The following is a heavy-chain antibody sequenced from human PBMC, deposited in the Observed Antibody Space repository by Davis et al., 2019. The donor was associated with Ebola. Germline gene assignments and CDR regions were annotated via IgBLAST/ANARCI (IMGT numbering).Heavy chain of an antibody. D-gene: IGHD6-13*01. V-gene: IGHV3-74*01. Sequence: HTGGPLRLSCAASGFTFSSYWMHWVRHAPGKGLVWVSRISTDGSDTNYADSVKGRFTISRDNAKNTLYLQMNSLRAEDTAVYYCARGALMAAAGTGKDFDYWGQGTLVTVSS. CDR3: ARGALMAAAGTGKDFDY. CDR1: GFTFSSYW. CDR2: ISTDGSDT. J-gene: IGHJ4*02.